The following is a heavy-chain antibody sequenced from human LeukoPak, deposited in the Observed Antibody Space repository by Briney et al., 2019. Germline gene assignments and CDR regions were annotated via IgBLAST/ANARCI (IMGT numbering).Heavy chain of an antibody. J-gene: IGHJ4*02. V-gene: IGHV3-7*01. Sequence: GGSLRLSCASSGFSPNIYWMTWVRHPPGKGREWVANINQVGREKNYVDSVKGRFHISRDKAKNSLYLQMNSLRAEDTALYYCARGFFDWLPHFDYWGQGTLVTVSS. CDR1: GFSPNIYW. CDR2: INQVGREK. CDR3: ARGFFDWLPHFDY. D-gene: IGHD3-9*01.